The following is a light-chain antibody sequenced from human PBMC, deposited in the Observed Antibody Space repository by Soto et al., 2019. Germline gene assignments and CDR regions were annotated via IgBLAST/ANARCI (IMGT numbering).Light chain of an antibody. CDR1: QTVPSR. CDR3: QQYDNWPAT. CDR2: GAS. Sequence: EIVMTQSPATLSVSPGEGVTLSCRASQTVPSRIAWYQQKPGQAPRLLIFGASTWATGIPARFSGSGSGTEFTLTISSLQSEDFAVYYCQQYDNWPATFGQGTKVDIK. V-gene: IGKV3-15*01. J-gene: IGKJ1*01.